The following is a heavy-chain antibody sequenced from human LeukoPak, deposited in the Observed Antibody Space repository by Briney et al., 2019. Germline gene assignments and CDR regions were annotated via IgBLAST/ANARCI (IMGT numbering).Heavy chain of an antibody. Sequence: GRSLRLSCAASGFTFSSYGMHWVRQAPGKGLEWVAVISTDGNDKYYADSVKGRFTISRDNSKNTLYLQMNSLRAEDTAEYFCAKVNYYESSGYYDYWGQGTLVTVSS. CDR3: AKVNYYESSGYYDY. CDR1: GFTFSSYG. V-gene: IGHV3-30*18. J-gene: IGHJ4*02. D-gene: IGHD3-22*01. CDR2: ISTDGNDK.